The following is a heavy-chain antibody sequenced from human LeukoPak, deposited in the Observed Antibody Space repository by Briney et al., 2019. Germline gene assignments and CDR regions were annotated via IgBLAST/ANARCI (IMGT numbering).Heavy chain of an antibody. Sequence: SQTLSLTCTVSGGSISSGGSYWSWIRQHPGKGLEWIGYIYYSGSTYYNPSLKSRVTISVDTSKNQFSLKLGSVTAADTAVYYCARFFAGYSSSWLLTHTKGAFDIWGQGTMVTVSS. CDR3: ARFFAGYSSSWLLTHTKGAFDI. CDR1: GGSISSGGSY. V-gene: IGHV4-31*03. D-gene: IGHD6-13*01. J-gene: IGHJ3*02. CDR2: IYYSGST.